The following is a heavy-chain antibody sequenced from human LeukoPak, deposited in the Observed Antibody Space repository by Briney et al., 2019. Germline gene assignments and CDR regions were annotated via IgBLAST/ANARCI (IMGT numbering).Heavy chain of an antibody. J-gene: IGHJ4*02. D-gene: IGHD5-12*01. CDR2: IRYDGSNK. V-gene: IGHV3-30*02. Sequence: PGGSLRLSCAASGFTFSSYVMYWLRQAPGKGLEWVAFIRYDGSNKYYADSVKGRFTSSRDNSKNTLYLQMNSLRAEDTAVYYCAKAFGGYDYFDDWGQGNLVTVSS. CDR1: GFTFSSYV. CDR3: AKAFGGYDYFDD.